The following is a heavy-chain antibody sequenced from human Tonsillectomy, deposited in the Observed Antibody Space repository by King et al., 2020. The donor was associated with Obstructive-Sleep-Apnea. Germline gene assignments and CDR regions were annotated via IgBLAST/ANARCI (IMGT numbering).Heavy chain of an antibody. CDR1: GFTFSSYG. D-gene: IGHD3-22*01. V-gene: IGHV3-30*18. CDR3: AKAGWEYDSSGYSQPGVDY. Sequence: LQLVQSGGGVVQPGRSLRLSCAASGFTFSSYGMHWVRQAPGKGLEWVAVISYDGSYKYYADSVEGRFTISRDNSKNKLYLQMNSLRAEDTAVYYCAKAGWEYDSSGYSQPGVDYWGQGTLVTVSS. J-gene: IGHJ4*02. CDR2: ISYDGSYK.